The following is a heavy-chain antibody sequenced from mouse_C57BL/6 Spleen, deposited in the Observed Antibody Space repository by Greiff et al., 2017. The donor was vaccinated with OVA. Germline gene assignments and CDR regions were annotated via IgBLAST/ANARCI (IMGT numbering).Heavy chain of an antibody. J-gene: IGHJ4*01. D-gene: IGHD2-12*01. CDR3: TAYDEGSAMDY. CDR1: GYTFTDYE. V-gene: IGHV1-15*01. Sequence: VQLQQSGAELVRPGASVTLSCKASGYTFTDYEMHWVKQTPVHGLEWIGAIDPETGGTAYNQKFKGKAILTADKSSSTAYMELRSLTSEDSAVYYCTAYDEGSAMDYWGQGTSVTVSS. CDR2: IDPETGGT.